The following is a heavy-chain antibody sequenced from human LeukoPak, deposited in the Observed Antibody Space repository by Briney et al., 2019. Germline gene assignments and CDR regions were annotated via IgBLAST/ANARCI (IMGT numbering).Heavy chain of an antibody. CDR1: GFTVSSNY. J-gene: IGHJ5*02. CDR3: ARATTVTTHLFWFDP. CDR2: IYSGGST. V-gene: IGHV3-66*01. Sequence: GGSLRLSCAASGFTVSSNYMSWVRQAPGKGLEWVSVIYSGGSTYYADSVKGRFTISRDNAKNSLYLQMNSLRAEDTAVYYCARATTVTTHLFWFDPWGQGTLVTVSS. D-gene: IGHD4-17*01.